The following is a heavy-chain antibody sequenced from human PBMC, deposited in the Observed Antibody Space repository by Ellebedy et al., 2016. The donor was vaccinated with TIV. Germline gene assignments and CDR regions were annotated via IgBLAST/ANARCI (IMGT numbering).Heavy chain of an antibody. CDR3: ARNSGWFRY. Sequence: SETLSLTCTVSGGSISSSSYYWGWIRQPPGKGLEWIGSIYYSGSTYYNPSLKSRVTISVDTSKNQFSLKLSSVTAADTAVYYCARNSGWFRYWGQGTLVTVSS. J-gene: IGHJ4*02. V-gene: IGHV4-39*01. D-gene: IGHD6-19*01. CDR1: GGSISSSSYY. CDR2: IYYSGST.